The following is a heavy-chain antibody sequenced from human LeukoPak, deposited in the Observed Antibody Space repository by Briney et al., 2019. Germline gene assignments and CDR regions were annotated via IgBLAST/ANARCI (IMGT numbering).Heavy chain of an antibody. V-gene: IGHV3-9*03. CDR1: GFSFDDYA. Sequence: GRSLRLSCVASGFSFDDYAINWVRHAPGKGLEWVSGIRWKSGSIAYADSVKGRFTISRDNAKNSLYLQMNSLRVEDMALYYCAARRGAAAGTDYFDDWGQGTLVTVSS. J-gene: IGHJ4*02. CDR2: IRWKSGSI. CDR3: AARRGAAAGTDYFDD. D-gene: IGHD6-13*01.